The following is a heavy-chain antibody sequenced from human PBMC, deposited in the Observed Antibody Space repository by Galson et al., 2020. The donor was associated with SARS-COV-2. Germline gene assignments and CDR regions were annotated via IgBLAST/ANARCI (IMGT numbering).Heavy chain of an antibody. CDR2: ISSSGTTI. V-gene: IGHV3-48*03. CDR3: GREGAGKYYYMDV. Sequence: GGSLRLSCAASGFTFSTYEINWVRQAPGKGLEWLSHISSSGTTIYYADSVKGRFTISRDNAKNSVYLQMNSLRAEDTAVYYCGREGAGKYYYMDVWGKGTTVIVSS. D-gene: IGHD1-26*01. CDR1: GFTFSTYE. J-gene: IGHJ6*03.